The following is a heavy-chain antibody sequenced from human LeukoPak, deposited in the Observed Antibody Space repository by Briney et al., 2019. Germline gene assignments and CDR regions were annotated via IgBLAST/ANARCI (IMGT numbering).Heavy chain of an antibody. V-gene: IGHV3-74*01. CDR3: ARDLNWGQVDY. CDR2: INGDGSAT. Sequence: PGGSLRLSCAASGFTFSGHWMYWLRQAPGKGLAWVSRINGDGSATNYAGSMKGRFTIPRDNARNMVYLQMNSLREDDTAVYYCARDLNWGQVDYWGQGTLVTVSS. J-gene: IGHJ4*02. D-gene: IGHD7-27*01. CDR1: GFTFSGHW.